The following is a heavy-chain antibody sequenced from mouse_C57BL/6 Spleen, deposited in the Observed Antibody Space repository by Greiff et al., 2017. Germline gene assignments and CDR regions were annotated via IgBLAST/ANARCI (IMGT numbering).Heavy chain of an antibody. D-gene: IGHD2-4*01. CDR2: INPNNGGT. Sequence: VHVKQSGPELVKPGASVKIPCKASGYTFTDYNMDWVKQSHGKSLAWIGDINPNNGGTIYNQKFKGKATLTVDKTSSTAYMELRSLTSEDTAVYYCARCHYDYVWFAYWGQGTLVTVS. CDR3: ARCHYDYVWFAY. CDR1: GYTFTDYN. V-gene: IGHV1-18*01. J-gene: IGHJ3*01.